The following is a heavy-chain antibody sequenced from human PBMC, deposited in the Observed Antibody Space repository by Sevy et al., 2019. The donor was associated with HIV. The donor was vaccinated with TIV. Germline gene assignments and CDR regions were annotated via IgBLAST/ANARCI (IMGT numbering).Heavy chain of an antibody. V-gene: IGHV4-61*02. CDR3: ARDRESWFDP. Sequence: SETLSLTCTVSGGSISSGSYYWSWIRQPARKGLEWIGRIYTSGSTNYNPALKSRVTISVDTSKNQFSLKLSSVTAADTAVYYCARDRESWFDPWGQGTLVTVSS. CDR1: GGSISSGSYY. CDR2: IYTSGST. J-gene: IGHJ5*02.